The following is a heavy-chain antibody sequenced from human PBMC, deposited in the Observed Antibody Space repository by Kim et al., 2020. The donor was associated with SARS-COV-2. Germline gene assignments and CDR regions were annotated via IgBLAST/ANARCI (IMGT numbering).Heavy chain of an antibody. CDR2: AFYSGTH. D-gene: IGHD6-19*01. V-gene: IGHV4-59*03. CDR3: AGGHSGGWYSEFDY. CDR1: GGSIGSYF. J-gene: IGHJ4*02. Sequence: SETLSLTCTVSGGSIGSYFWSWVRQTPGMGLEWIGFAFYSGTHKYNPSLKSRVTISIDTYNKQFSLNLSSVTAADTAVYFCAGGHSGGWYSEFDYWAQGTLVTVSS.